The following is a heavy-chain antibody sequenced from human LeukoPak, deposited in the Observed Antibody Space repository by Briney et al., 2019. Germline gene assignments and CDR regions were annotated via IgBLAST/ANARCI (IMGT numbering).Heavy chain of an antibody. CDR2: IYTSGST. CDR1: GGSISSGAYY. J-gene: IGHJ4*02. D-gene: IGHD6-19*01. CDR3: ASEGLAVAGSFAY. Sequence: TLSLTCTVSGGSISSGAYYWSWIRQPAGKGLEWIGRIYTSGSTNYNPSLKSRVTMSVDTSKNHFSLKMTSVTAADTAVYYCASEGLAVAGSFAYWGQGALVSVSS. V-gene: IGHV4-61*02.